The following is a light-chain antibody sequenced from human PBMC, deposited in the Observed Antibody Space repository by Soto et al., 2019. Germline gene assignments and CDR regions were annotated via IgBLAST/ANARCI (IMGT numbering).Light chain of an antibody. CDR1: QSISSG. CDR2: DAS. V-gene: IGKV1-5*01. CDR3: QQYNSYPWT. Sequence: DIQMTQSPSTLSASVGDRVTITCRAIQSISSGLAWYQQKPGKAPKLLIYDASSLESGVPSSFSGSGSGTEFTLTITSLQPDDFATYYCQQYNSYPWTFGQGTKVEIK. J-gene: IGKJ1*01.